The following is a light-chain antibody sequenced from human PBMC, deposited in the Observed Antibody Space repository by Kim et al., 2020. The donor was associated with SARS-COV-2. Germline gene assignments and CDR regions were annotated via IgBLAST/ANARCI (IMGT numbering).Light chain of an antibody. CDR2: QDD. CDR3: QTWDSSTSVFV. J-gene: IGLJ1*01. Sequence: PGQTANITCTGEKLGDKYVCWYHQRPGQSPVLIIYQDDQRPSGIPQRFSGANSGNTATLTISGTQPMDEADYYCQTWDSSTSVFVFGTGTKVTVL. CDR1: KLGDKY. V-gene: IGLV3-1*01.